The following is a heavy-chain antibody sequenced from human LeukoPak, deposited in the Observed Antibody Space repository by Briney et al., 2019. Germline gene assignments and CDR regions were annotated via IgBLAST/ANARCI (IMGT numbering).Heavy chain of an antibody. CDR2: IYYSGST. CDR3: ARVGPQEQLWPQSHDN. J-gene: IGHJ4*02. Sequence: KPSETLSLTCTVSNGSITNYYWSWIRQPPGRRLEWIGYIYYSGSTNYNPFLKSRVTILVDTSKNQFSLKLTSVTSADTAVYYCARVGPQEQLWPQSHDNWGQGTLVTVSS. V-gene: IGHV4-59*01. CDR1: NGSITNYY. D-gene: IGHD5-18*01.